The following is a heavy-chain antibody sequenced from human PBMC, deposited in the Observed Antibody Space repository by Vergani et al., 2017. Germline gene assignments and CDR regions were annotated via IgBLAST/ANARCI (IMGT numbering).Heavy chain of an antibody. CDR2: ISGSGGST. Sequence: EVQLVESGGGLVKPGGSLRLSCAASGFTFSSYGMHWVRQAPGKGLEWVSAISGSGGSTYYADSVKGRFTISRDNSKNTLYLQMNSLRAEDTAVYYCAKEPYSRTVRNWFDPWGQGTLVTVSS. CDR3: AKEPYSRTVRNWFDP. CDR1: GFTFSSYG. J-gene: IGHJ5*02. D-gene: IGHD4-11*01. V-gene: IGHV3-23*04.